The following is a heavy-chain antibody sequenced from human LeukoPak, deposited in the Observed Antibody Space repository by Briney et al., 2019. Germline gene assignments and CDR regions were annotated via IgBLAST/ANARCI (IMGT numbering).Heavy chain of an antibody. CDR1: GFTFSSYW. D-gene: IGHD3-9*01. Sequence: GGSLRLSCAASGFTFSSYWMSWVRQAPGKGLEWVANIKQDGSEKYYVDSVKGRFTISRDNAKNSLYLQMNSLRAEDTAVYYCARLHYDVLTGPFDYWGQGTLVTVSS. J-gene: IGHJ4*02. CDR2: IKQDGSEK. CDR3: ARLHYDVLTGPFDY. V-gene: IGHV3-7*01.